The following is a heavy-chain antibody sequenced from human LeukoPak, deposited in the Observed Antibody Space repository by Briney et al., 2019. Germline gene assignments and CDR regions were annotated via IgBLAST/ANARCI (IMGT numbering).Heavy chain of an antibody. V-gene: IGHV4-59*01. CDR1: GGSISSYY. CDR3: ARDIGGGDGDYVNY. CDR2: IYYSRST. J-gene: IGHJ4*02. Sequence: SETLSLTCTVSGGSISSYYWSWIRQPPGKGLEWIGYIYYSRSTNYNPSLKSRVTISVDTSKNQFSLKLSSVTAADTAVYYCARDIGGGDGDYVNYWGQGTLVTVSS. D-gene: IGHD4-17*01.